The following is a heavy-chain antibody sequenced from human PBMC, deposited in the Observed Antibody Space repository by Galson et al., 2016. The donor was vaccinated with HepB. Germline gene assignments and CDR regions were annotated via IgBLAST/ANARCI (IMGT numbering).Heavy chain of an antibody. Sequence: SETLSLTCTVSGDSISSSYWSWIRQPAGKGLKWIGRIYASGSTNYNPSLKSRVTMSVDTSKNQLSLNLSSVTAADTAMYYCAREGLDYSQSPIPSRFYYYQYGMDVWGQGTAVTVSS. V-gene: IGHV4-4*07. CDR2: IYASGST. J-gene: IGHJ6*02. CDR1: GDSISSSY. D-gene: IGHD4-11*01. CDR3: AREGLDYSQSPIPSRFYYYQYGMDV.